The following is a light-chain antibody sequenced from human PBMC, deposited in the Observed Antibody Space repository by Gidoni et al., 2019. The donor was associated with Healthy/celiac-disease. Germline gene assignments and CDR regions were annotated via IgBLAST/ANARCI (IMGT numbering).Light chain of an antibody. Sequence: QSALTQPASVSGSPGPSITISCTGTRSDVGSYNLVSWYQQHPGKAPKLMIDEVSKRPSGVSNRFAGSKSGNTASLTISGLQAEDEADYYCCSYAGSSTLVFGGGTKLTV. J-gene: IGLJ3*02. CDR1: RSDVGSYNL. CDR3: CSYAGSSTLV. CDR2: EVS. V-gene: IGLV2-23*02.